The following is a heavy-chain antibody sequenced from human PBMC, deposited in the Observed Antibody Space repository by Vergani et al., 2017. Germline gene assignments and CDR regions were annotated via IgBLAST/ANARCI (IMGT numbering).Heavy chain of an antibody. CDR1: GFTFDTYT. V-gene: IGHV3-23*01. J-gene: IGHJ1*01. Sequence: EVQLLESGGGLVQPGGSRRLSCAGAGFTFDTYTMAYVRQAPGKGLEWVATISSGGVDIFYADSVTGRFTISRDNSKNTLFLQMNSLKDEDTAVYYCTTAWGLYYLHGEYFQYWGRGNLVSVSS. CDR3: TTAWGLYYLHGEYFQY. CDR2: ISSGGVDI. D-gene: IGHD3-10*01.